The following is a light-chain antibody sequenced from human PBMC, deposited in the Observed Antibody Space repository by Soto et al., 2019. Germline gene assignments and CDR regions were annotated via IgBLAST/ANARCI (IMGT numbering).Light chain of an antibody. CDR3: QQRSNWPLT. CDR1: QSISNY. CDR2: DAS. Sequence: EIVLTQSPATLSLSPGESATLSCRASQSISNYLGWYQQKPGQAPRLLIYDASNRAPGIPARFRGGGSGTHFTLTISSLDPEDFAIYYCQQRSNWPLTFGGGTRVEIK. J-gene: IGKJ4*01. V-gene: IGKV3-11*01.